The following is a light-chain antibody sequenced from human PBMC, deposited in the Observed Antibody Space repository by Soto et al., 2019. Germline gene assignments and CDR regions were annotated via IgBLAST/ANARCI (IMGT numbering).Light chain of an antibody. CDR2: RDS. V-gene: IGLV3-9*01. Sequence: SYELTQPLSVSVALGQTARITCGGNNIGSKNVHWYQQKPGQAPVLVIYRDSNRPSGIPERFSGSNSGNTATLTISRAQACDEADYYCQVWDSSTYVFGTGTNVTV. CDR1: NIGSKN. J-gene: IGLJ1*01. CDR3: QVWDSSTYV.